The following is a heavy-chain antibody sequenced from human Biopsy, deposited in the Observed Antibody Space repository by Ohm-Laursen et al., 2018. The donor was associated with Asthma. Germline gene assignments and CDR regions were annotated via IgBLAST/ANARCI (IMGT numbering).Heavy chain of an antibody. V-gene: IGHV1-3*01. Sequence: ASVKVSCKASGYTFIGCHIHWMRQAPGQGLEWMGWFNPGNGNAKVSEKFQGRVSITRDTSATTAYLEVSSLTSGDTAVYYCARSAETYSGFDSNYYGMDVWGQGTRVTVSS. CDR2: FNPGNGNA. CDR3: ARSAETYSGFDSNYYGMDV. CDR1: GYTFIGCH. D-gene: IGHD5-12*01. J-gene: IGHJ6*02.